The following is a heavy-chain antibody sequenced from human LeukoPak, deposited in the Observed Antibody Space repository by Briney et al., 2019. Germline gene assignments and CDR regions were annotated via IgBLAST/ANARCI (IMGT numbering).Heavy chain of an antibody. V-gene: IGHV3-64D*06. D-gene: IGHD2-21*01. CDR2: ISSNGGST. Sequence: GGSLRLSCSASGFTFSSYAMHWVRQAPGKGLEYVSAISSNGGSTYYADSVKGRFTISRDNSKNTLYLQMSSLRAEDTAVYYCVKDSRVGGLFTYYGMDVWAKGPRSPSP. J-gene: IGHJ6*02. CDR1: GFTFSSYA. CDR3: VKDSRVGGLFTYYGMDV.